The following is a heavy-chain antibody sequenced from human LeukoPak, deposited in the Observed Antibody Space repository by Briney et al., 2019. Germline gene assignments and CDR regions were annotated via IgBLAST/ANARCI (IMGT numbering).Heavy chain of an antibody. CDR2: INPNSGGT. Sequence: ASVKVSCKTSGYTFTGYYMHWVRQAPGQGLQWMGWINPNSGGTNYAQKFQGRVTMTRDTSISTAYMELSSLRSEDTAVYYCARSMGAIDYWGQGTLVTVSS. V-gene: IGHV1-2*02. D-gene: IGHD1-26*01. J-gene: IGHJ4*02. CDR1: GYTFTGYY. CDR3: ARSMGAIDY.